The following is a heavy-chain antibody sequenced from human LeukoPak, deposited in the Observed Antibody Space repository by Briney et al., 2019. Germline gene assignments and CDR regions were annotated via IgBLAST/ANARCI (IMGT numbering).Heavy chain of an antibody. V-gene: IGHV4-39*01. D-gene: IGHD6-19*01. Sequence: SETLSLTCTVSGGSISSSSYYWGWIRQPPGTGLEWIGSIYYSGSTYYNPSLKSRVTISVDTSKNQFSLKLSSVTAADTAVHYCARLYSSGWYYFDYWGQGTLVTVSS. CDR3: ARLYSSGWYYFDY. CDR1: GGSISSSSYY. CDR2: IYYSGST. J-gene: IGHJ4*02.